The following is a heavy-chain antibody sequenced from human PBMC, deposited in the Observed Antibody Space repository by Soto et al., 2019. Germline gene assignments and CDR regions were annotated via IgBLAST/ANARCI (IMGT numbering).Heavy chain of an antibody. V-gene: IGHV3-30-3*01. CDR3: ARAPYSSHYYGMDV. CDR1: GLTFRSYA. CDR2: ISYDGSNK. Sequence: PVMSLRLSCAASGLTFRSYAMHWVRQAPGKGLEWVAVISYDGSNKYYADSVKGRFTISRDNSKNTLYLQMNSLRAEDTAVYYCARAPYSSHYYGMDVWGQGTTVTVSS. J-gene: IGHJ6*02. D-gene: IGHD6-13*01.